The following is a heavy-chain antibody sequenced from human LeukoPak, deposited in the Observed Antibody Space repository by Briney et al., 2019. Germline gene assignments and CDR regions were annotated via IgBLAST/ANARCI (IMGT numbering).Heavy chain of an antibody. CDR3: ARVGIAYYYDSSGYYTDF. CDR1: GFTFSSYA. D-gene: IGHD3-22*01. CDR2: ISYDGSNK. V-gene: IGHV3-30-3*01. J-gene: IGHJ4*02. Sequence: HPGGSLRLSCAASGFTFSSYAMHWVRQAPGKGLEWVAVISYDGSNKYYADSVKGRFTISRDNSKNTLYLQMNSLRAEDTAVYYCARVGIAYYYDSSGYYTDFWGQGTLVTVSS.